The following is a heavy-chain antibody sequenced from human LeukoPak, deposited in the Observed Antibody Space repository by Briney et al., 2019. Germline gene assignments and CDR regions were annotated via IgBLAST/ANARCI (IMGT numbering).Heavy chain of an antibody. CDR2: ISSSGRTM. D-gene: IGHD3-16*01. CDR3: ARRGAASDAFDI. V-gene: IGHV3-48*03. Sequence: GGSLRLSCAASGFIFSTYEMNWVRQAPGKGLEWVSYISSSGRTMFYADSVEGRFTISRDNAKNSLYLQMNSLRAEDTAVYYCARRGAASDAFDIWGQGTMVAVSS. CDR1: GFIFSTYE. J-gene: IGHJ3*02.